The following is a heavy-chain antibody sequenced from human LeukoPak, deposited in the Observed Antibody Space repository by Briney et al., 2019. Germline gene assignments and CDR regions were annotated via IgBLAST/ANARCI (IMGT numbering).Heavy chain of an antibody. V-gene: IGHV4-38-2*01. CDR1: GYSISSGYY. J-gene: IGHJ6*03. D-gene: IGHD2-2*01. CDR3: AGNIVVVPAARYYYMDV. Sequence: SEALSLPSPVSGYSISSGYYWGWIRQPPGKGLEWIGSIYHSGSTYYNPSLKSRVTISVDTSKNQFSLKLSSVTAADTAVYYCAGNIVVVPAARYYYMDVWGKGTTVTVSS. CDR2: IYHSGST.